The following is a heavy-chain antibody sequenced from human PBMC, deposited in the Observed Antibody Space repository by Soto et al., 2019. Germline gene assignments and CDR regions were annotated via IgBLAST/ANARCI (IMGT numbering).Heavy chain of an antibody. J-gene: IGHJ4*02. CDR2: IYYSGST. D-gene: IGHD3-10*01. V-gene: IGHV4-39*01. Sequence: PSETLSLTCTVSDGSISSSSYYWGWIRQPPGKGLEWIGSIYYSGSTYYNPSLKSRVTISVDTSKNQFSLKLSSVTAADTAVYYCASKVSKWFGELFRLWGQGTLVTVSS. CDR1: DGSISSSSYY. CDR3: ASKVSKWFGELFRL.